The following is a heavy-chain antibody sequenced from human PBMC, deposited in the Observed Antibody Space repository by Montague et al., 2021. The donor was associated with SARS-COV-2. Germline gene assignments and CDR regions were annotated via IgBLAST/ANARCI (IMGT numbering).Heavy chain of an antibody. CDR3: ARNDYGGVDYKYYGMGV. Sequence: SRRLSCSASGFTFGNYWMNWVRQAPGKGLEWVANIKQDGTEKYYVDSVKGRFTISRDNAKSSLYLQMNSLRADDTAVYYCARNDYGGVDYKYYGMGVWGQGATVTVSS. CDR1: GFTFGNYW. CDR2: IKQDGTEK. D-gene: IGHD4-17*01. V-gene: IGHV3-7*01. J-gene: IGHJ6*02.